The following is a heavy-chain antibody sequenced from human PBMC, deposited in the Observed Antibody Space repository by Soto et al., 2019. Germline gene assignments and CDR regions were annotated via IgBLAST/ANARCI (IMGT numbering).Heavy chain of an antibody. J-gene: IGHJ4*02. Sequence: PGGSLRLSCAASGFTFSSYAMSWVRQAPGKGLEWVSAISGSGGSTYYADSVKGRFTISRDNSKNTLYLQMNSLRAEDTAVYYCAKLVVPAAMGLKGYYFDYWGQGTLVTVSS. CDR3: AKLVVPAAMGLKGYYFDY. D-gene: IGHD2-2*01. V-gene: IGHV3-23*01. CDR2: ISGSGGST. CDR1: GFTFSSYA.